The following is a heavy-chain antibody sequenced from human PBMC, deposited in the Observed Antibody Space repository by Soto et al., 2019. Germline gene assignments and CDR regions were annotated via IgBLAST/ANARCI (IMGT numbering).Heavy chain of an antibody. V-gene: IGHV4-39*01. CDR2: IYYSGST. CDR3: SRTIFGVVILSWYFDL. J-gene: IGHJ2*01. Sequence: QLQLQESGPGLVKPSETLSLTCTVSGGSISSSSYYWGWIRQPPGKGLEWIGSIYYSGSTYYNPSLKSRVTISVDTSKNQCSLKLSSVTAADTAVYYCSRTIFGVVILSWYFDLWGRGTLVTVSS. CDR1: GGSISSSSYY. D-gene: IGHD3-3*01.